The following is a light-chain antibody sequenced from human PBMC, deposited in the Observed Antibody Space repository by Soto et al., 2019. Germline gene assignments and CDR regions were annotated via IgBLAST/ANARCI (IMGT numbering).Light chain of an antibody. Sequence: QSVLTQPRSVSGSPGQSVSISCTGTSGDIGVYDSVSWYQQYPGKAPTVVIYDVNKRPSGVPDRFSGSKSDNTASLTISGLQAEDEADYYCCSYAGSYSYVFGIGT. CDR1: SGDIGVYDS. J-gene: IGLJ1*01. V-gene: IGLV2-11*01. CDR2: DVN. CDR3: CSYAGSYSYV.